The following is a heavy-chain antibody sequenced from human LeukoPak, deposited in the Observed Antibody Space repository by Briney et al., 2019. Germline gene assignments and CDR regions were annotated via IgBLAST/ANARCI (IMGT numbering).Heavy chain of an antibody. D-gene: IGHD6-19*01. CDR3: VRDDRGIAVGSRDH. J-gene: IGHJ4*02. CDR1: GFSFSNHW. Sequence: QPGGSLRLSCAASGFSFSNHWMIWVRRAPGKGLEWVATINPDGTEKRYVDSVKGRFTISRDNGKNSLYLQMSSLRAEDTAVYYCVRDDRGIAVGSRDHGAQGSLVTVSS. V-gene: IGHV3-7*03. CDR2: INPDGTEK.